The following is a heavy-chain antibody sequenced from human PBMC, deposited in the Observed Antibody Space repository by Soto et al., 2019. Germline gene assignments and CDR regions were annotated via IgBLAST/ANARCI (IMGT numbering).Heavy chain of an antibody. CDR3: ARAPDSGNEQFDY. V-gene: IGHV4-34*01. J-gene: IGHJ4*02. CDR2: INHSGST. Sequence: PSETLSLTCAVYGGSFSGYSWSWIRQPPGKGLEWIGEINHSGSTNYNPSLKSRITTSVDTSKNQFSLKLSSVTAADTAVYYCARAPDSGNEQFDYWGQGTLVPVSS. CDR1: GGSFSGYS. D-gene: IGHD1-26*01.